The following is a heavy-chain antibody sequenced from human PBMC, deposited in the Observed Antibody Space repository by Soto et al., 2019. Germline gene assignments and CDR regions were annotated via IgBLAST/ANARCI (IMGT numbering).Heavy chain of an antibody. V-gene: IGHV1-8*01. J-gene: IGHJ5*02. CDR2: MNPNSGNT. CDR3: ARDNRYNWNDEGWFDP. D-gene: IGHD1-20*01. CDR1: GYSFSDYD. Sequence: ASVKVSCKASGYSFSDYDINWVRQATGQGPEWMGWMNPNSGNTGYAQKFQGRVTMTRDTSINTAYMELSSLGSEDTAVYYCARDNRYNWNDEGWFDPWGQGTLVTVSS.